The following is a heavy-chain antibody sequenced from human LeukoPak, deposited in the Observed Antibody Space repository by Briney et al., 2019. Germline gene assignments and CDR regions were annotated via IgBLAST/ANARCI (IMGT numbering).Heavy chain of an antibody. D-gene: IGHD6-19*01. CDR2: ISSGNNYI. V-gene: IGHV3-21*01. Sequence: PGGSLRLSCAASGFTFTTYSMSWVRQAPGEGLEWVSSISSGNNYINYADSVKGRFTISRDNAKSSLYLQMNSLRAEDTAVYYCARSRVEVAGTSAFAICGQGTLVTVSS. J-gene: IGHJ3*02. CDR3: ARSRVEVAGTSAFAI. CDR1: GFTFTTYS.